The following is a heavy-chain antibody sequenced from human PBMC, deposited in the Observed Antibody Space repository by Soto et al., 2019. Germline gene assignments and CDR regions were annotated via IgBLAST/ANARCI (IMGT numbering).Heavy chain of an antibody. J-gene: IGHJ5*02. D-gene: IGHD6-6*01. Sequence: SETLSLTCTVSGGSISSGDYYWSRLRQPPGKGLEWIGYIYHSGSTYYNPSLKSRVTISVDTSKNQFSLKLSSVTAADTAVYYCARERPDGARLDPWGQGTLVTVSS. CDR3: ARERPDGARLDP. CDR1: GGSISSGDYY. V-gene: IGHV4-30-4*01. CDR2: IYHSGST.